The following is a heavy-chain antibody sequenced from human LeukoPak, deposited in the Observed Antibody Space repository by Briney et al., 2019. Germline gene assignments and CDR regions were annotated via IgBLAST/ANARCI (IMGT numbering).Heavy chain of an antibody. Sequence: SAKVPCKASGGTFSSYAISWVRQAPGQGLEWMGGIIPIFGTANYAQKFQGRVTITADESTSTAYMELSSLRSEDTAVYYCARYDLNWFDPWGQGTLVTVSS. J-gene: IGHJ5*02. CDR1: GGTFSSYA. V-gene: IGHV1-69*13. CDR2: IIPIFGTA. D-gene: IGHD3-3*01. CDR3: ARYDLNWFDP.